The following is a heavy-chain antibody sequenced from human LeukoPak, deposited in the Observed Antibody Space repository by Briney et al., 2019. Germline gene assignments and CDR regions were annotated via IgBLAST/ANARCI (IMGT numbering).Heavy chain of an antibody. Sequence: ASVKVSCKASGGTFSSYAISWVRQAPGQGLEWMGGIIPIFGTANYAQKFQGRVTITADKSTSTAYMELSSLRSEDTAVYYCARDRIAAAGANNWFDPWGQGTLVTVSS. D-gene: IGHD6-13*01. CDR1: GGTFSSYA. V-gene: IGHV1-69*06. CDR2: IIPIFGTA. CDR3: ARDRIAAAGANNWFDP. J-gene: IGHJ5*02.